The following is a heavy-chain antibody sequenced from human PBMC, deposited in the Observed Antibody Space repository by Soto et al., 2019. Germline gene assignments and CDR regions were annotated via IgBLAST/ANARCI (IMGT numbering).Heavy chain of an antibody. CDR3: ARDISVAGEGSWWFDP. CDR2: ISPTGSST. V-gene: IGHV1-46*01. CDR1: GYTFTNHW. D-gene: IGHD2-15*01. J-gene: IGHJ5*02. Sequence: GASVKVSCKASGYTFTNHWMHWVRRAPGQGLEWMGIISPTGSSTFYAQKFQGRLTMTRDTSTSTDYMELSSLRSDDTAVYFCARDISVAGEGSWWFDPWGQGALGTVSS.